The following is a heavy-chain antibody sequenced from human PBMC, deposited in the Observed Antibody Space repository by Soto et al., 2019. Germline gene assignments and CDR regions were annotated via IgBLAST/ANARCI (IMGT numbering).Heavy chain of an antibody. V-gene: IGHV4-61*01. J-gene: IGHJ4*02. D-gene: IGHD1-26*01. CDR1: GGSVSSGSYY. CDR3: ARVVRGGYYFDY. Sequence: QVQLQESGPGLVKPSETLSLTCTVSGGSVSSGSYYWSWIRQPPGKGLEWIGYIYYSGSTNYNPSLKSRVTISVDTPKNQFSLTLSSVPAADTAVDYCARVVRGGYYFDYWGQGTLVTVSS. CDR2: IYYSGST.